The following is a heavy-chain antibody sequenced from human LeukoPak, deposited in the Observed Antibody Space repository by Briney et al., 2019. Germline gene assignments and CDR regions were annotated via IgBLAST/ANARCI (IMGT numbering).Heavy chain of an antibody. Sequence: PSETLSLTCAVSGGSISSGGYSWSWIRQPPGKGLEWIGYIYHSGSTYYNPSLKSRVTISVDTSKNQFSLKLSSVTAADTAVYYCARDSDYYGSGNNRGDWGQGTLVTVSS. D-gene: IGHD3-10*01. CDR3: ARDSDYYGSGNNRGD. J-gene: IGHJ4*02. V-gene: IGHV4-30-2*05. CDR1: GGSISSGGYS. CDR2: IYHSGST.